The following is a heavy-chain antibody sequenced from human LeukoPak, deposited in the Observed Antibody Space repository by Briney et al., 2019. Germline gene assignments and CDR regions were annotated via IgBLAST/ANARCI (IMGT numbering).Heavy chain of an antibody. J-gene: IGHJ4*02. Sequence: PGGSLRLSCAASGFTFSTYYMSWVRQAPGKGPEWVANIKPDGSEGYYVDSVKGRFTISRDNAKNSLYLQMNSLRAEDAAVYYCARYRYCSSANCYGDYWGQGTLVTVSS. CDR2: IKPDGSEG. V-gene: IGHV3-7*03. CDR3: ARYRYCSSANCYGDY. CDR1: GFTFSTYY. D-gene: IGHD2-2*01.